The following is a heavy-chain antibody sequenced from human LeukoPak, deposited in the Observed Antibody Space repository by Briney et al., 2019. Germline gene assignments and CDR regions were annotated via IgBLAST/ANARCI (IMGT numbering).Heavy chain of an antibody. D-gene: IGHD3-22*01. V-gene: IGHV1-2*02. J-gene: IGHJ3*01. CDR2: INPNSGGS. CDR3: ARSRDSRGYPDAFDV. CDR1: GYPFTRYY. Sequence: GASVKVSCKASGYPFTRYYIHCVRQAPGQGLEWMGWINPNSGGSHYAQTFQDRVTLTRDTSISTAYMELNRLRSDDTAVYYCARSRDSRGYPDAFDVWGQGTMVTVSS.